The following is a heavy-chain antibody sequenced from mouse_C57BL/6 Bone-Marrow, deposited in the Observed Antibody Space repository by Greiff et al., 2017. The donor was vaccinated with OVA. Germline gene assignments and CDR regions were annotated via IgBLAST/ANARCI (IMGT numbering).Heavy chain of an antibody. Sequence: QVQLQQPGAELVKPGASVKLSCKASGYTFTSYCMHWVKQRPGQGLEWIGLIHPNSGSTNYNEKFKSKATLTVDKSASTAYLQHSSLTSEDSADYYCARRNDCGGGYGGQGTLVTVSA. CDR3: ARRNDCGGGY. J-gene: IGHJ3*01. CDR1: GYTFTSYC. CDR2: IHPNSGST. V-gene: IGHV1-64*01. D-gene: IGHD1-1*02.